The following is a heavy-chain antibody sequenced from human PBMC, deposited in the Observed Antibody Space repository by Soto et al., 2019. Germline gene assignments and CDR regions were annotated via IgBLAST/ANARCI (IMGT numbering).Heavy chain of an antibody. V-gene: IGHV3-7*03. CDR1: VFTFSSYW. CDR2: IKQDGSEK. J-gene: IGHJ4*02. Sequence: GSLRLSCASSVFTFSSYWMSCVRHSPGKWLEWVANIKQDGSEKYYVDSVKGRFTIYRDNAKNSLYLQMNSLRAEDTAVYYCARDRWLRLPNEYWGQGTLVTVSS. D-gene: IGHD5-12*01. CDR3: ARDRWLRLPNEY.